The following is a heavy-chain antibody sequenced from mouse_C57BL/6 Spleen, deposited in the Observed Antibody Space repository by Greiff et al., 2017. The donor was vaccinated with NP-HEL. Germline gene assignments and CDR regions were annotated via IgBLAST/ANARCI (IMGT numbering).Heavy chain of an antibody. CDR1: GYAFSSSW. CDR3: ARYGDGYLYYAMDY. V-gene: IGHV1-82*01. Sequence: QVQLQQSGPELVKPGASVKISCKASGYAFSSSWMNWVKQRPGKGLEWIGRIYPGDGDTNYNGKFKGKATLTADKSSSTAYMQLSSLTSEDSAVYFCARYGDGYLYYAMDYWGQGTSVTVSS. J-gene: IGHJ4*01. D-gene: IGHD2-3*01. CDR2: IYPGDGDT.